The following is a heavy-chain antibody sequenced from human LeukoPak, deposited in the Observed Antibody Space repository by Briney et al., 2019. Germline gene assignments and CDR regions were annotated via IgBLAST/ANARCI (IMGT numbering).Heavy chain of an antibody. Sequence: GESLKISCKGSGYSFTSYWIGWVRQMPGKGLEWMGIIYPGDSDTRYSPSFQGQVTISADRSISTAYLQWSSLKASDTAMYYCARHKEHYYGSSGYGYYYYGMDVWGQGTTVTVSS. J-gene: IGHJ6*02. D-gene: IGHD3-22*01. CDR3: ARHKEHYYGSSGYGYYYYGMDV. CDR1: GYSFTSYW. CDR2: IYPGDSDT. V-gene: IGHV5-51*01.